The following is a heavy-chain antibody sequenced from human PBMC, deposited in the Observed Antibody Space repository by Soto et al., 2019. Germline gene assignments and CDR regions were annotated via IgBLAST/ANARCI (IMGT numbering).Heavy chain of an antibody. CDR1: GFTVSSNY. Sequence: GGSLTLSCAASGFTVSSNYMSWVRQAPGKGLEWISVIYSGGSTYYADSVKGRFTISRDNSKNTLYLQMNSLRAEDTAVYYCARDSSSWEPYYYYYGMDVWGQGTTVTVSS. V-gene: IGHV3-53*01. CDR2: IYSGGST. D-gene: IGHD6-13*01. J-gene: IGHJ6*02. CDR3: ARDSSSWEPYYYYYGMDV.